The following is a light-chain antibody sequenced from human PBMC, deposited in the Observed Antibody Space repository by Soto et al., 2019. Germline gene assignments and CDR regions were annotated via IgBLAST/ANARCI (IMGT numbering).Light chain of an antibody. V-gene: IGKV3-20*01. CDR2: AAS. J-gene: IGKJ1*01. CDR1: QSVSSNY. CDR3: RGYGSLPRA. Sequence: EIVLTQSPGTLSLSPGERATLYCRASQSVSSNYLAWFQQKPGQAPRRLIVAASSRATGIPDRFSGSGSGTGFTLTISRLEREDFAVYYCRGYGSLPRAFGQGTKVDIK.